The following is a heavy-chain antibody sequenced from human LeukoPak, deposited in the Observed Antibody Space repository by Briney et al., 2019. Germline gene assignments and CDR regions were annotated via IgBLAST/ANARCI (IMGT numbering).Heavy chain of an antibody. CDR3: ARDGTRLRYFDWLPPVSFDP. V-gene: IGHV3-48*02. CDR2: ISSGSSTI. Sequence: GGSLRLSCAASGFTFSSYSMNWVRQAPGKGLEWVSYISSGSSTIYYADSVKGRFTISRDNAKNSLYLQMNSLRDEDTAVYYCARDGTRLRYFDWLPPVSFDPWGQGTLVTVSS. CDR1: GFTFSSYS. J-gene: IGHJ5*02. D-gene: IGHD3-9*01.